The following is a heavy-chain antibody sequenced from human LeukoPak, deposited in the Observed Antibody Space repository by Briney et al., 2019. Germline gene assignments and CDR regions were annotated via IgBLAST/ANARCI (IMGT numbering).Heavy chain of an antibody. Sequence: GGSLRLSCAASGFTFSSYEMNWVRQAPGKGLEWVSYISSSGSTIYYADSVKGRFTISRDNAKKSLYLQMNSLRAEDTAVYYCARWGQGYFYFDYWGQGTLVTVSS. D-gene: IGHD2/OR15-2a*01. CDR3: ARWGQGYFYFDY. V-gene: IGHV3-48*03. J-gene: IGHJ4*02. CDR1: GFTFSSYE. CDR2: ISSSGSTI.